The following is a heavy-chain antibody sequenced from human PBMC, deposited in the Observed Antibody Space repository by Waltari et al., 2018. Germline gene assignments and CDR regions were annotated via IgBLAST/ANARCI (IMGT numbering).Heavy chain of an antibody. V-gene: IGHV3-73*01. CDR3: TRVTKGNTPRQFDY. CDR2: VGTKATRHAT. Sequence: EVRLVESGGDVVPPGGSLKFSGWVSESAPSAPAFPRVRQKPGKGLCGVGRVGTKATRHATFYGPSVDGRFTISRDDSHNTAFLHRKHLEGNDTGVYFCTRVTKGNTPRQFDYWGQGTLVTVSS. J-gene: IGHJ4*02. D-gene: IGHD3-3*01. CDR1: ESAPSAPA.